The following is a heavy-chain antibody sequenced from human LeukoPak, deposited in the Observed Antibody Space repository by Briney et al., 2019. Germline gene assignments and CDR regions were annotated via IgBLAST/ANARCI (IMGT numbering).Heavy chain of an antibody. CDR3: TRGRPHGNDY. V-gene: IGHV3-74*01. Sequence: GGSLRLSCAASGLTFSSHWMHWVRQAPGKGLVWVSRITNDGSSTTYADSVKGRFTISRDNAKNMLYLQVNSLRAEDTAVYYCTRGRPHGNDYWGQGTLVTVSS. CDR1: GLTFSSHW. J-gene: IGHJ4*02. CDR2: ITNDGSST. D-gene: IGHD2-15*01.